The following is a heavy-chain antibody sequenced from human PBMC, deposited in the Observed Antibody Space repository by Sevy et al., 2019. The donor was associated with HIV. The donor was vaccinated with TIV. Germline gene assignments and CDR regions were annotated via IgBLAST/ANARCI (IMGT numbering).Heavy chain of an antibody. CDR3: AREGCSRPQDY. Sequence: GGSLRLSCAASGFAFYEYSMSWIRQAPGKGLEWVATLSFGCGKINYAYSVKGGFTISRENSKNSFYLQMDDLRVEDTALDYCAREGCSRPQDYWGQGTRVTVSS. J-gene: IGHJ4*02. D-gene: IGHD2-8*01. CDR2: LSFGCGKI. V-gene: IGHV3-23*01. CDR1: GFAFYEYS.